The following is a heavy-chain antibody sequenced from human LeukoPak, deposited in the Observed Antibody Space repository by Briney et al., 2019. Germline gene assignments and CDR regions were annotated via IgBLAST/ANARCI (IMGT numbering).Heavy chain of an antibody. J-gene: IGHJ2*01. Sequence: PSETLTLTCAVSGGAFSGYYWSWIRQPPGKGLEWIGEINHSGSTNYNPSLKSRVTMSVDTSKNQFSLKLSSVTAADTAVYYCARESYCSSTSCYDFWYFDLWGRGTLVTVSS. CDR2: INHSGST. D-gene: IGHD2-2*01. V-gene: IGHV4-34*01. CDR3: ARESYCSSTSCYDFWYFDL. CDR1: GGAFSGYY.